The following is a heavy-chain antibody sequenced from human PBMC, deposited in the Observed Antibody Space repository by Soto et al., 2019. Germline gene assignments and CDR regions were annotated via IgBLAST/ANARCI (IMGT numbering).Heavy chain of an antibody. Sequence: SVKVSCKASGGTFSSYAISWVRQAPGQGLEWMGGIIPIFGTANYAQKFQGRVTITADKSTSTAYMELSSLRSEDTAVYYCARVQITMVRGVMDYYYGTDVWGQGTTVTVSS. CDR1: GGTFSSYA. J-gene: IGHJ6*02. D-gene: IGHD3-10*01. CDR2: IIPIFGTA. CDR3: ARVQITMVRGVMDYYYGTDV. V-gene: IGHV1-69*06.